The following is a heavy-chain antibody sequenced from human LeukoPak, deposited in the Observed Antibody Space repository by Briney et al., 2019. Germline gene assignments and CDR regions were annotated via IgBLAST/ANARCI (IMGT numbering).Heavy chain of an antibody. Sequence: ASVKVSCKASGYTFTSYGISWVRQAPGQGLEWMGWTSAYNGNTNYAQKLQGRVTMTTDTSTSTAYMELRSLRSDDTAVYYCARVGYYYGSGSYSDYWGQGTLVTVSS. CDR3: ARVGYYYGSGSYSDY. CDR2: TSAYNGNT. CDR1: GYTFTSYG. V-gene: IGHV1-18*01. D-gene: IGHD3-10*01. J-gene: IGHJ4*02.